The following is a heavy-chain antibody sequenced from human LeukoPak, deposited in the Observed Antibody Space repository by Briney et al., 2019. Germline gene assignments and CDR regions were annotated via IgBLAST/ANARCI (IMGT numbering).Heavy chain of an antibody. CDR3: ARGGRLRFLHAFDI. CDR1: GGSISSGDYY. V-gene: IGHV4-30-4*08. J-gene: IGHJ3*02. CDR2: IYYSGST. Sequence: SETLSLTCTVSGGSISSGDYYWSWIRQPPGKGLEWIGYIYYSGSTYYNPSLKSRVTISVDTSKNQFSLKLSSVTAADTAVYYCARGGRLRFLHAFDIWGQGTMVTVSS. D-gene: IGHD3-3*01.